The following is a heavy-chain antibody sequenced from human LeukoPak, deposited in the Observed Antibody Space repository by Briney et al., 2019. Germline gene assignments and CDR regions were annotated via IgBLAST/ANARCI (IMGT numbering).Heavy chain of an antibody. CDR1: GFTFSSYA. CDR3: AKQRGYDFWSGYWDY. CDR2: ISGSGGST. J-gene: IGHJ4*02. V-gene: IGHV3-23*01. Sequence: GGSLRLSCAASGFTFSSYAMSWVRQAPGKGLEWVSAISGSGGSTYYADSVKGRFTISRDNSKNTLDLQMNSLRAEDTAVYYCAKQRGYDFWSGYWDYWGQGTLVTVSS. D-gene: IGHD3-3*01.